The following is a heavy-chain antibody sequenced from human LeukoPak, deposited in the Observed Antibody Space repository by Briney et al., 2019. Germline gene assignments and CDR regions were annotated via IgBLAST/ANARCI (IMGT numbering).Heavy chain of an antibody. D-gene: IGHD6-13*01. CDR1: GFTFSSYA. Sequence: GGSLRLSCAASGFTFSSYAMSWVRQAPGKGLEWVSAISGSGGSTYYADSVKGRFTISRDNSKNTLYLQMDSLRAEDTAVYYCAKLVAAAGPYYYGMDVWGQGTTVTVSS. V-gene: IGHV3-23*01. CDR2: ISGSGGST. CDR3: AKLVAAAGPYYYGMDV. J-gene: IGHJ6*02.